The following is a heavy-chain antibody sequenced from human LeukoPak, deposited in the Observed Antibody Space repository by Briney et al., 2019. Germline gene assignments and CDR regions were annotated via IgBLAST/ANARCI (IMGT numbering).Heavy chain of an antibody. V-gene: IGHV4-39*01. CDR2: IYYSGST. J-gene: IGHJ4*02. D-gene: IGHD2-21*01. CDR1: GGSISSSSYY. Sequence: SETLSLTCTVSGGSISSSSYYWGWIRQPPGKGLEWIGNIYYSGSTYYNPSLKSRVTISVDTSKNQFSLKLNSVTAADTAVYYCARSVHISAPFDVWGQGTLVTVSS. CDR3: ARSVHISAPFDV.